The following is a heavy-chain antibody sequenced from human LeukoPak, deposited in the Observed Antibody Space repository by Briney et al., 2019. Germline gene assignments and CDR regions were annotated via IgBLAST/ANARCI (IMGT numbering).Heavy chain of an antibody. D-gene: IGHD6-19*01. V-gene: IGHV4-4*07. CDR3: ATRDVSSGWSFDY. Sequence: PSETLSLTCTVSGGSINSYYWSWIRQPPGKGLEWIGQIHTSGSTNYNPPLKSRVTMSIDTPENQFSLTIRSVTAADTAVYYCATRDVSSGWSFDYWGQGTLVTVSS. CDR2: IHTSGST. CDR1: GGSINSYY. J-gene: IGHJ4*02.